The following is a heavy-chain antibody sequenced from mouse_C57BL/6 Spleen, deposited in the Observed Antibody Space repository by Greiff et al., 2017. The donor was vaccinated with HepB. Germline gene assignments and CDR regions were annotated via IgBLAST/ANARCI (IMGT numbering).Heavy chain of an antibody. V-gene: IGHV1-82*01. CDR1: GYAFSSSW. Sequence: VQLQQSGPELVKPGAPVKISCKASGYAFSSSWMNWVKQRPGKGLEWIGRIYPGDGDTNYNRKFKGKATLTADKSSSTAYMQLSSLTSEDSAVYFCASSDDFDYWGQGTTLTVSS. J-gene: IGHJ2*01. CDR3: ASSDDFDY. CDR2: IYPGDGDT. D-gene: IGHD3-1*01.